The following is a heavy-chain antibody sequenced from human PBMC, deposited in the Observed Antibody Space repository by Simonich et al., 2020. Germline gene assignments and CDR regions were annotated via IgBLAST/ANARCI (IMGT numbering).Heavy chain of an antibody. J-gene: IGHJ4*02. Sequence: QVTLKESGPVLVKPTETLTLTCTVSGFSLSNARMGVSWIRQPPGKALEWLAHIFSNDEKSYSRSLKSRLTSSKDTSKSQVVLTMTNMDPVDTATYYCARDYDILTGYYTFDYWGQGTLVTVSS. V-gene: IGHV2-26*02. CDR1: GFSLSNARMG. CDR3: ARDYDILTGYYTFDY. D-gene: IGHD3-9*01. CDR2: IFSNDEK.